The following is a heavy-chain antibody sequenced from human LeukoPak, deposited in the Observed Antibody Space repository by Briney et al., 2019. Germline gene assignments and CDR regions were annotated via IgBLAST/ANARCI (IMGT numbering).Heavy chain of an antibody. V-gene: IGHV4-59*01. CDR2: IYYSGST. CDR3: ARETYYYDSSALDY. Sequence: SETLSLTCTVSGGSISSYYWSWIRQPPGKGLERIGYIYYSGSTNYNPSLKSRVTISVDTSKNQFSLKLSSVTAADTAVYYCARETYYYDSSALDYWGQGTLVTVSS. CDR1: GGSISSYY. J-gene: IGHJ4*02. D-gene: IGHD3-22*01.